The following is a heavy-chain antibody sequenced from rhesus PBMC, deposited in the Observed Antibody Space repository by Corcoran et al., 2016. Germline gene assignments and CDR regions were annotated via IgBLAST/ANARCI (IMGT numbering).Heavy chain of an antibody. Sequence: QVQLQESGPRLVKPSETLSLSCAVSGGSISSGYHYYWSWIRQPPGKGMEWIGYFTEYGRTSYNPSIKSRVTMSRDTSKNQCSLRRTSVTAADTALYSCVRGTMVAYFFDDWGQGVLVTVSS. V-gene: IGHV4-122*02. CDR3: VRGTMVAYFFDD. CDR2: FTEYGRT. D-gene: IGHD4-17*01. J-gene: IGHJ4*01. CDR1: GGSISSGYHYY.